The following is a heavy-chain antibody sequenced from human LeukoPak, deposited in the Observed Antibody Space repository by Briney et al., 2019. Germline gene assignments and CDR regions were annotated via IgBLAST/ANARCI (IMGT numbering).Heavy chain of an antibody. V-gene: IGHV1-69*06. D-gene: IGHD3-16*01. Sequence: ASVKVSCKASGGTFSSYAISWVRQAPGQGLEWMGGIIPIFGTANYAQKFQGRVTITADKSTSTAYMELSSLRSEDTAVYYCARGHRGSYFYYYYMDVWGKGTTVTVSS. CDR3: ARGHRGSYFYYYYMDV. CDR2: IIPIFGTA. J-gene: IGHJ6*03. CDR1: GGTFSSYA.